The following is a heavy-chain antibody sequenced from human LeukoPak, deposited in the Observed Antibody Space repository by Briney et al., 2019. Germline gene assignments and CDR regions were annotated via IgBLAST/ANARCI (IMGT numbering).Heavy chain of an antibody. CDR3: ARILAVAGIGNWFDP. J-gene: IGHJ5*02. CDR2: IYSGGST. CDR1: GFTFSSNY. V-gene: IGHV3-66*01. D-gene: IGHD6-19*01. Sequence: GGSLRLSCAASGFTFSSNYMSWVRQAPGKGLEWVSVIYSGGSTYYADSVKGRFTISRDNSKNTLYLQMNSLRAEDTAVYYCARILAVAGIGNWFDPWGQGTPVTVSS.